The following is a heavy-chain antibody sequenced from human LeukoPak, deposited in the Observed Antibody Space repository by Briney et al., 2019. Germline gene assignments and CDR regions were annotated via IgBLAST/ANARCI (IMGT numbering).Heavy chain of an antibody. CDR1: GGSFSGYY. CDR3: ARGRAYYYDSSGYYY. J-gene: IGHJ4*02. V-gene: IGHV4-34*01. D-gene: IGHD3-22*01. CDR2: INHSGST. Sequence: SETLSLTCAVYGGSFSGYYWSWIRQPPGKGLEWIGEINHSGSTNYNPSLKSRVTISVDTSKNQFSLKLSSVTAADTAVYYCARGRAYYYDSSGYYYWGQGTLVTVSS.